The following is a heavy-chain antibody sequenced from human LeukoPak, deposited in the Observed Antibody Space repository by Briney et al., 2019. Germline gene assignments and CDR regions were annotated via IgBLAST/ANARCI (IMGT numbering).Heavy chain of an antibody. V-gene: IGHV4-34*01. Sequence: SETLSLTCAVYGGSFSGYYWSWIRQPPGKGLEWIGEINHSGSTNYNPSLKSRVTISVDTSKNQFSLKLSPVTAADTAVYYCARGRTRTYGSGSYYNIYYYYGMDVWGQGTTVTVSS. CDR2: INHSGST. CDR1: GGSFSGYY. CDR3: ARGRTRTYGSGSYYNIYYYYGMDV. J-gene: IGHJ6*02. D-gene: IGHD3-10*01.